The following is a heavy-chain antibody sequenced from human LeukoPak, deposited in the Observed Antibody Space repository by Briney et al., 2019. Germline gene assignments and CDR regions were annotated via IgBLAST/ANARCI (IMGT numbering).Heavy chain of an antibody. CDR3: ARDRGPAAAIFDY. CDR2: IYHSGST. J-gene: IGHJ4*02. CDR1: GYSISSGYY. V-gene: IGHV4-38-2*02. Sequence: SETLSLTCTGSGYSISSGYYWGWIRQPPGKGQEWSGSIYHSGSTYYNPSLKSRVTISVDTSKNQFSLKLSSVTAADTAVYYCARDRGPAAAIFDYWGQGTLVTVSS. D-gene: IGHD2-2*01.